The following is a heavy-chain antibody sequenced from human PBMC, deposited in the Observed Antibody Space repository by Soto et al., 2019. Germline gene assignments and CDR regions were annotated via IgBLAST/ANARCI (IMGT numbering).Heavy chain of an antibody. Sequence: LSLTCTVSGGSISSGGYYWSWIRQHPGKGLEWIGYIYYSGSTYYNPSLKSRVTISVDTSKNQFSLKLSPVTAADTAVYYCARDQRPLGPTYYDFWSGQTYYYGMDVWGQGTTVTVS. CDR2: IYYSGST. CDR3: ARDQRPLGPTYYDFWSGQTYYYGMDV. D-gene: IGHD3-3*01. V-gene: IGHV4-31*03. CDR1: GGSISSGGYY. J-gene: IGHJ6*02.